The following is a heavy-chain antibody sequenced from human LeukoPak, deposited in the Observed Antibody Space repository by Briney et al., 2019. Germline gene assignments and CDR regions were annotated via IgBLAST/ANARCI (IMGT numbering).Heavy chain of an antibody. J-gene: IGHJ4*02. CDR1: GFTFRSHG. V-gene: IGHV3-48*04. CDR3: ARGTLGYCSGGSCYRGLRY. D-gene: IGHD2-15*01. Sequence: GGSLRLSCVASGFTFRSHGMNWVRQAPGKGLEWVSYISSSGSTIYYADSVKGRFTISRDNAKNSLYLQMNSLRAEDTAVYYCARGTLGYCSGGSCYRGLRYWGQGTLVTVSS. CDR2: ISSSGSTI.